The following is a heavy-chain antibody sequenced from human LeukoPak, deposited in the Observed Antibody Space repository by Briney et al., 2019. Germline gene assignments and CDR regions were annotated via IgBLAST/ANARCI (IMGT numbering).Heavy chain of an antibody. Sequence: GGSLRLSCAVSGVTFRNYAFSWVRQAPGKGLEWVSIISGSGSNTHYADSVKGRFTISRDNSKNTLYLQMNSLRAEDTAVYYCARGGPAAGRFDYWGQGTLVTVSS. V-gene: IGHV3-23*01. J-gene: IGHJ4*02. CDR2: ISGSGSNT. CDR3: ARGGPAAGRFDY. D-gene: IGHD6-13*01. CDR1: GVTFRNYA.